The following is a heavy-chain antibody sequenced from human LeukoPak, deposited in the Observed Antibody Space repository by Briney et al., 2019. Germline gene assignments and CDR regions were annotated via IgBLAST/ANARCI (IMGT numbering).Heavy chain of an antibody. CDR2: IYTTGVT. V-gene: IGHV4-61*02. CDR3: AREFLASRRNWVDP. CDR1: GDSISHGTYY. D-gene: IGHD6-6*01. Sequence: PSETLSLTCSVSGDSISHGTYYWSWIRQPAGQGLEWIGRIYTTGVTNCNPSLKTRVTISVDPSLNQFSLNLTSVTAADTAVYYCAREFLASRRNWVDPWGQGTLVTVSS. J-gene: IGHJ5*02.